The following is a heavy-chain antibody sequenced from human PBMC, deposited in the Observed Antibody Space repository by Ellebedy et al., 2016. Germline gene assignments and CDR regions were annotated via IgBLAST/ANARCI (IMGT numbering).Heavy chain of an antibody. CDR2: ITWNGDST. CDR3: AKDKRIGAPDNYFDY. Sequence: GESLKISCAASGFTFDDYAMHWVRQIPGKGLEWVSLITWNGDSTYYIDSVKGRFTISRDNSRNSLYLQMNSLRSEDTALYYCAKDKRIGAPDNYFDYWGSGTLVTVSS. V-gene: IGHV3-43D*03. J-gene: IGHJ4*02. D-gene: IGHD2-21*01. CDR1: GFTFDDYA.